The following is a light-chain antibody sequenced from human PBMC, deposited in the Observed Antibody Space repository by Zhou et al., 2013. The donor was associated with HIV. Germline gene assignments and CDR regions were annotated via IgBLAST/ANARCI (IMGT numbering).Light chain of an antibody. V-gene: IGKV1-33*01. CDR3: QQFNSDPLT. J-gene: IGKJ4*01. CDR1: QDISNY. Sequence: DIQMTQSPSSLSASVGDRVTITCQASQDISNYLNWYQQKPGKAPKLLIYDASNLERGVPSRFSGSGSGTDFTFTISSLQPEDIATYYCQQFNSDPLTFGGGTKVEIK. CDR2: DAS.